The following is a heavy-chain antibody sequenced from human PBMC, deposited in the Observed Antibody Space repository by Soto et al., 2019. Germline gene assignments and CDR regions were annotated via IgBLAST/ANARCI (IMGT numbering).Heavy chain of an antibody. Sequence: QLQLQESGSGLVKPSQTLSLTCAVSGGSISSGGYSWSWIRQPPGKGLEWIGYIYHSGSTYYNPSLKSRVTLSVDRCKNQFSLELSSVTAADTAVYYCARRVATILWSWFDPWGQGTLVTVSS. CDR1: GGSISSGGYS. V-gene: IGHV4-30-2*01. CDR3: ARRVATILWSWFDP. CDR2: IYHSGST. J-gene: IGHJ5*02. D-gene: IGHD5-12*01.